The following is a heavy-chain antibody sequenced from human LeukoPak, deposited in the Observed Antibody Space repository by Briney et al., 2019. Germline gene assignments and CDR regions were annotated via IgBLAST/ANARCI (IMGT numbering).Heavy chain of an antibody. V-gene: IGHV3-74*01. CDR2: ITSDGRTT. CDR1: GFTFSHNW. J-gene: IGHJ4*02. Sequence: AGGSLRLSCAGFTFSHNWMHWVRQAPGKGLVWVSHITSDGRTTRYADSVKGRFTISRDNAKNTLYLQMNSLRAEDTAVYYCARDWSGSLDYWGQGTLVTVSS. CDR3: ARDWSGSLDY. D-gene: IGHD1-26*01.